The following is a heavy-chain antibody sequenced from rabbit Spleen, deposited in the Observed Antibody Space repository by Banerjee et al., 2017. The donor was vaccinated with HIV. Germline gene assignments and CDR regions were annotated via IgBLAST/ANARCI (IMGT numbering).Heavy chain of an antibody. D-gene: IGHD3-1*01. J-gene: IGHJ4*01. V-gene: IGHV1S7*01. CDR3: ARDLASVVGWNFNL. Sequence: QLEESGGGLVQPGGSLKLSCKASGFTLSSYYMNWVRQAPGKGLEWIGYIDPLFGNTYYANWVNGRFSISRENTQNTLYLQLSSLTAADTATYFCARDLASVVGWNFNLWGPGTLVTVS. CDR1: GFTLSSYY. CDR2: IDPLFGNT.